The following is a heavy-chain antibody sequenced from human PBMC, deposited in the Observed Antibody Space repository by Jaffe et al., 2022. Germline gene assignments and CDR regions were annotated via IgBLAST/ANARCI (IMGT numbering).Heavy chain of an antibody. CDR3: AGGLTGEFYFDY. Sequence: EVQLVESGGGLVKPGGSLRLSCAASGFTFSSYSMNWVRQAPGKGLEWVSSISSSSSYIYYADSVKGRFTISRDNAKNSLYLQMNSLRAEDTAVYYCAGGLTGEFYFDYWGQGTLVTVSS. D-gene: IGHD7-27*01. J-gene: IGHJ4*02. V-gene: IGHV3-21*01. CDR1: GFTFSSYS. CDR2: ISSSSSYI.